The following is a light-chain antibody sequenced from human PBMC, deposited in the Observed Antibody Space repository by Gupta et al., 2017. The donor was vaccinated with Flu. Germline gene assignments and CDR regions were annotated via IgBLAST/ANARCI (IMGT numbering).Light chain of an antibody. J-gene: IGLJ3*02. CDR2: DVS. CDR1: SSDVGGYNY. Sequence: QSALTQPRSVSGSPGQSVTIACTGTSSDVGGYNYVSWYQQYPGKAPKLMIYDVSKRPAGVPDRFSGSKSGNTASLTISGLQAEDEDDYYCCAYAGSDVWVFGGGTKFTVL. CDR3: CAYAGSDVWV. V-gene: IGLV2-11*01.